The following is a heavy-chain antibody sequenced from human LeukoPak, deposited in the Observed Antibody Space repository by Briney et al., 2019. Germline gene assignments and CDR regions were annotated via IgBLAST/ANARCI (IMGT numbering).Heavy chain of an antibody. V-gene: IGHV1-18*01. CDR3: VAGDTQREYYFDY. Sequence: LQGRLTMTTDTSTSTAYMELRSLRSEDTAVYYCVAGDTQREYYFDYWGQGTLVTVSS. D-gene: IGHD6-13*01. J-gene: IGHJ4*02.